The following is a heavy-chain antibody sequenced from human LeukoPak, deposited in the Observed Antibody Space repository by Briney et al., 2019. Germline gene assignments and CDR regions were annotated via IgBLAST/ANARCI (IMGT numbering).Heavy chain of an antibody. J-gene: IGHJ5*02. CDR3: ARESLVDPVGFDP. CDR1: GGSISSHY. V-gene: IGHV4-39*07. Sequence: SETLSLTCTVSGGSISSHYWAWIRQSPGTGLEWIGSIYYSGSTYYNPSLKSRVTISVDTSKNQFSLKLSSVTAADTAVYYCARESLVDPVGFDPWGQGTLVTVSS. CDR2: IYYSGST. D-gene: IGHD2-15*01.